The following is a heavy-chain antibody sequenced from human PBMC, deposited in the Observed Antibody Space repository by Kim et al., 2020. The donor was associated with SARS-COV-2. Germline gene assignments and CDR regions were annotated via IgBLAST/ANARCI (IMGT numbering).Heavy chain of an antibody. CDR3: ARVDTAKGAFDI. J-gene: IGHJ3*02. V-gene: IGHV1-8*01. Sequence: GYAQKFQGRVPLTGNTSISTAYMGLSSLRSEDTAVYYCARVDTAKGAFDIWGQGTMVTVSS. D-gene: IGHD5-18*01.